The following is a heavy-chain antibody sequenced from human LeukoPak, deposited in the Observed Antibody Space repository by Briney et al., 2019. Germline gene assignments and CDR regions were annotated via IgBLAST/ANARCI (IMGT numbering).Heavy chain of an antibody. D-gene: IGHD4/OR15-4a*01. CDR3: ARGDSGYYFGY. J-gene: IGHJ4*02. CDR2: ISGTGDRT. Sequence: PGGSLRLSCAASGFTFTSYAMHWVRQPPGKGLEWVSVISGTGDRTYYADSVKGRFTISRDNSKNTLYLQMSSLGAEDTAVYYCARGDSGYYFGYWGQGTLVTVSS. V-gene: IGHV3-23*01. CDR1: GFTFTSYA.